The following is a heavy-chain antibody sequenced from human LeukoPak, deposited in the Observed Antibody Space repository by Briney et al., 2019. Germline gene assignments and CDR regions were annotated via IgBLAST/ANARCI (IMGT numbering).Heavy chain of an antibody. J-gene: IGHJ6*02. CDR2: ISGSGGST. CDR3: ARRYCSSTSCYYYYYGMDV. CDR1: GFTFSSYA. V-gene: IGHV3-23*01. D-gene: IGHD2-2*01. Sequence: GGSLRLSCAASGFTFSSYAMSWVRQAPGKGLEWVSAISGSGGSTYYADSVKGRFTISRDNSKNTLYLQMNSLRAEDTAVYYCARRYCSSTSCYYYYYGMDVWGQGTTVTVSS.